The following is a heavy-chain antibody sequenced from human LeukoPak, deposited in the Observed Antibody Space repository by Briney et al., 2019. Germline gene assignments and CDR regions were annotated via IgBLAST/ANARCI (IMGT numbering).Heavy chain of an antibody. V-gene: IGHV4-31*03. Sequence: SETLSLTCTVSGGSISSGGYYWSWIRQHPGKGLEWIGYIYYSGSTYYNPSLKSRVTISVDTSKNQFSLELSSVTAADTAVYYCARVQQQLVRYWGQGTLVTVSS. D-gene: IGHD6-13*01. J-gene: IGHJ4*02. CDR3: ARVQQQLVRY. CDR2: IYYSGST. CDR1: GGSISSGGYY.